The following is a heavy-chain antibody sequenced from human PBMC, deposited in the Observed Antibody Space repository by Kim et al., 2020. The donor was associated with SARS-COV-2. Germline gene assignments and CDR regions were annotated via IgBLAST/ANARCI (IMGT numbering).Heavy chain of an antibody. CDR1: GFSFSNYA. J-gene: IGHJ4*02. CDR2: ISDDGSNI. Sequence: GSLRLSCAASGFSFSNYAMHWVRQAAGKGPEWVAVISDDGSNIYYAESVKGRFTFSRDNSKNTLYLQMNYLRPEDTAVYYCARVPGYSGFNYGPYYFDFWGQGTLVAVSS. D-gene: IGHD5-12*01. V-gene: IGHV3-30*04. CDR3: ARVPGYSGFNYGPYYFDF.